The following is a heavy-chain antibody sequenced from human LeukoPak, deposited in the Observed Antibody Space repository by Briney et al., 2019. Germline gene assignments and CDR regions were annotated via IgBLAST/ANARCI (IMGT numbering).Heavy chain of an antibody. J-gene: IGHJ4*02. CDR2: ISIGGNSI. D-gene: IGHD3-10*01. CDR1: GFTFSSYS. Sequence: GGSLRLSCVASGFTFSSYSMNWVRQAPGKGLEWVSYISIGGNSITYADSVKGRFTISRDNAKNSLSLQMNSLRDDDTAVYYCARGVVRGVIKSPLVDYWGQGTLVTVSS. V-gene: IGHV3-48*02. CDR3: ARGVVRGVIKSPLVDY.